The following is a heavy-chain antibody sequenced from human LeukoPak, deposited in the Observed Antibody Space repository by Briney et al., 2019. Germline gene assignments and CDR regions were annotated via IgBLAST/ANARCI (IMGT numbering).Heavy chain of an antibody. CDR1: GGSISSSSYY. V-gene: IGHV4-39*01. D-gene: IGHD3-22*01. CDR3: ASDRSGLSFCF. CDR2: IYYSGST. J-gene: IGHJ4*02. Sequence: SETLSLTCTVAGGSISSSSYYWGWIRQPPGKGLEWIGSIYYSGSTYYNSSLQSRITISVDTSKNQFSLKLTSVTAADTAVYYCASDRSGLSFCFWGQGTLVTVSS.